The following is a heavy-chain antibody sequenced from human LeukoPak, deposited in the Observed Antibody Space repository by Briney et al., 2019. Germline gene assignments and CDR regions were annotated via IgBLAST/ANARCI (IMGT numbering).Heavy chain of an antibody. J-gene: IGHJ2*01. CDR3: ARDYYDSSGPRTYWYFDL. V-gene: IGHV1-18*01. D-gene: IGHD3-22*01. CDR1: GYTFTSYG. CDR2: ISAYNGNT. Sequence: ASVKVSCKASGYTFTSYGISWVRQAPGQGLEWMGWISAYNGNTNYAQKLQGRVTMTTDTSTSTAYMELRSLRSDDTAVYYCARDYYDSSGPRTYWYFDLWGRGTLVTVSS.